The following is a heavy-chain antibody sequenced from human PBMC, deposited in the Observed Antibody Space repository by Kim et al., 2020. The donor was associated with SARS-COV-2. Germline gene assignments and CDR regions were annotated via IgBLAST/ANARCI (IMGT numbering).Heavy chain of an antibody. J-gene: IGHJ6*02. V-gene: IGHV3-23*01. CDR3: AKPLRGYFYYGMDV. CDR1: GFTFSSSA. CDR2: IGGSGGSI. Sequence: SIILSFSASGFTFSSSAMNWVRQAPGKGLEWVATIGGSGGSIHYADSVKGRFSISRDNSNNMVNLQLDSLRADDTAIYYCAKPLRGYFYYGMDVWGQG.